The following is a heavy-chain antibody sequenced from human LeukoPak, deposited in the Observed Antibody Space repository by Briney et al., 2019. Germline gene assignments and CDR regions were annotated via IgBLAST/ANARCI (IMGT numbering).Heavy chain of an antibody. CDR3: ARDLADIVVDPPAMPYYFDY. V-gene: IGHV1-69*01. Sequence: GSSVKVSCKASGGTFSSYAISWVRQAPGQGLEWMGGIIPIFGTANYAQKFQGRVTITADESTSTAYMELSSLRSEDTAVYYCARDLADIVVDPPAMPYYFDYWGQGTVVTVSS. CDR2: IIPIFGTA. J-gene: IGHJ4*02. CDR1: GGTFSSYA. D-gene: IGHD2-2*01.